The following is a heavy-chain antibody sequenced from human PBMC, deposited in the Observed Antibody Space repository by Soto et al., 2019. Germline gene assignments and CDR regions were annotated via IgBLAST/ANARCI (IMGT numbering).Heavy chain of an antibody. CDR2: VWFDGSIQ. D-gene: IGHD1-7*01. CDR1: GFTFSDYG. J-gene: IGHJ4*02. Sequence: LRLSCVASGFTFSDYGIHWVRQAPDKGLEWVAVVWFDGSIQYYGDSVKGRFTISRDNSNDTVDLQMNNLRAEDTAVYYCARVDFGGNSYYFDYWGQGTPVTVSS. CDR3: ARVDFGGNSYYFDY. V-gene: IGHV3-33*01.